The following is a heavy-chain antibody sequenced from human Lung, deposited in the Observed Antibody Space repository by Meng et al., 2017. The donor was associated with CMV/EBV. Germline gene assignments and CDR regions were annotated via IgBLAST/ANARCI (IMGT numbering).Heavy chain of an antibody. CDR3: PRGGPVAGKNWFDR. D-gene: IGHD6-19*01. CDR1: GLTFSSHP. Sequence: GEXXKISCVASGLTFSSHPMTWVRQAPGKGLEWVSSISGSGGSTYSADSVQGRFAISRDNSKNTLYLQMSALRDEDTALYYCPRGGPVAGKNWFDRWGQGTXVTVSS. J-gene: IGHJ5*02. CDR2: ISGSGGST. V-gene: IGHV3-23*01.